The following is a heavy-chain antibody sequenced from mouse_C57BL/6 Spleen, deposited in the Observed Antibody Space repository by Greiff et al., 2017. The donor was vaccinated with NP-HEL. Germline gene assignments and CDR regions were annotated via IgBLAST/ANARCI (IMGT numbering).Heavy chain of an antibody. Sequence: QVQLQQPGAELVMPGASVKLSCKASGYTFTSYWMHWVKQRPGQGLEWIGEIDPSDSYTNYNQKFKGKSTLTVDKSSSTAYMQLSSLTSEDSAVYYCARPYYSNYEWFAYWGQGTLVTVSA. CDR2: IDPSDSYT. CDR1: GYTFTSYW. J-gene: IGHJ3*01. D-gene: IGHD2-5*01. V-gene: IGHV1-69*01. CDR3: ARPYYSNYEWFAY.